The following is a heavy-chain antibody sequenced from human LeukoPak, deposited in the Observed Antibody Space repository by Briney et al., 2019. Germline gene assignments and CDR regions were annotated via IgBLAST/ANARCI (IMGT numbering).Heavy chain of an antibody. Sequence: PGGSLRLSCAASRFTFSVHWMHWVRHAPGKGLEWVSRINPDESDKAYADSVKGRFTISRDNAKSTLYLQMNSLRVEDTAVYYCARDRVATIFTYHPMFDSWGPGTLVTVSS. J-gene: IGHJ5*01. CDR2: INPDESDK. CDR1: RFTFSVHW. V-gene: IGHV3-74*01. CDR3: ARDRVATIFTYHPMFDS. D-gene: IGHD3-10*02.